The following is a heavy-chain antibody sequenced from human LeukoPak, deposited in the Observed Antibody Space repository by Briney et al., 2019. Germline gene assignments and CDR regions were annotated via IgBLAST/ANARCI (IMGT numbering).Heavy chain of an antibody. D-gene: IGHD7-27*01. Sequence: SETLSLTCTVSGGSISSYYWSWIRQPAGKGLEWIGYIYYSGSTNYNPSLKSRVTISVDTSKNQFSLKLSSVTAADTAVYYCARLGANWGHYYYYGMDVWGQGTTVTVSS. CDR2: IYYSGST. J-gene: IGHJ6*02. CDR3: ARLGANWGHYYYYGMDV. CDR1: GGSISSYY. V-gene: IGHV4-59*08.